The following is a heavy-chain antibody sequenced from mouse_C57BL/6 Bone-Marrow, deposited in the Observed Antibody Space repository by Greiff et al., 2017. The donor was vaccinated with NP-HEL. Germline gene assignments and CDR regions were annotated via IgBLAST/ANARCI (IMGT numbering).Heavy chain of an antibody. Sequence: VQLQQSGPELVKPGASVKLSCKASGYTFTSYDINWVQQRPGRGLEWIGWIYPGDGRTKYNEKFKGKATLPVDTSSSTAYMALHSLTSEDSAVYFCARYWDAWYFDVWGTGTTVTVSS. J-gene: IGHJ1*03. CDR1: GYTFTSYD. CDR3: ARYWDAWYFDV. V-gene: IGHV1-85*01. D-gene: IGHD4-1*01. CDR2: IYPGDGRT.